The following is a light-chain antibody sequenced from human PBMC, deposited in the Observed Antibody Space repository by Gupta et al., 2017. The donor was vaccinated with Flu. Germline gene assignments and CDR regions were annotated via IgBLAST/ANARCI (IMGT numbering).Light chain of an antibody. CDR3: MQALHTPPT. CDR1: QSLLHTNGYNY. CDR2: LGS. J-gene: IGKJ1*01. Sequence: DTVMTQSPLSLSVTPGEPASISCRSSQSLLHTNGYNYLDWYLQKPGQSPQLLIYLGSNRASGVPDRFRGGGSGTPFTLKMSRVAAEDVGIYYCMQALHTPPTFGQGTKVEVK. V-gene: IGKV2-28*01.